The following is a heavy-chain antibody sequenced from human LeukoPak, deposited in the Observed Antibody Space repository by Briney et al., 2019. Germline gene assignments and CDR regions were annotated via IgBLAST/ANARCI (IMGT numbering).Heavy chain of an antibody. D-gene: IGHD6-13*01. CDR1: GGSISSSNW. Sequence: PSETLSLTCAVSGGSISSSNWWSWVRQPPGKGLEWIGEIYHSGSTNYNPSLKSRVTISVDKSKNQFSLKLSSVTAADTAVYYCARGTGYSSSWYRLDYWGQGTLVTVSS. CDR3: ARGTGYSSSWYRLDY. J-gene: IGHJ4*02. CDR2: IYHSGST. V-gene: IGHV4-4*02.